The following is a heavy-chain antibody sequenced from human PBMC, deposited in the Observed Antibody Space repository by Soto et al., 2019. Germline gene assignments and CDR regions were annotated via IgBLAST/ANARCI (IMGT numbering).Heavy chain of an antibody. J-gene: IGHJ6*02. Sequence: SETLSLTCTVSGGSVSSGSYYWSWIRQPPGKGLEWIGYIYYSGSTNYNPSLKSRVTISVDTSKNQFSLKLSSVTAADTAVYYCASLYYYDSSGYSRYYYGMDVWGQGTTVTVSS. CDR2: IYYSGST. CDR1: GGSVSSGSYY. V-gene: IGHV4-61*01. D-gene: IGHD3-22*01. CDR3: ASLYYYDSSGYSRYYYGMDV.